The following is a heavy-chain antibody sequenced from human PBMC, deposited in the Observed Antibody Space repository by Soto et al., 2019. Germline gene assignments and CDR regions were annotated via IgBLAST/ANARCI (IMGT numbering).Heavy chain of an antibody. Sequence: PSETLSLTCTVSGGSFSSSNYYWGWIRQSPGKGLEWIGNIFYGGGSGVAYYSPSLKSRVTISVDTSKNQFSLNMRSLTAADTAVYFCAMRGGGDSLFDSWGQGKLVTVSS. CDR3: AMRGGGDSLFDS. D-gene: IGHD4-17*01. CDR1: GGSFSSSNYY. J-gene: IGHJ4*02. CDR2: IFYGGGSGVA. V-gene: IGHV4-39*01.